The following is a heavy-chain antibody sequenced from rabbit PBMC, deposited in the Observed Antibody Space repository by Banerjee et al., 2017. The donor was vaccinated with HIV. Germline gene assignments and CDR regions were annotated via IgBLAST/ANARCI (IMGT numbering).Heavy chain of an antibody. CDR2: IYTGKRSA. V-gene: IGHV1S40*01. CDR3: ARYSTAYAWCFTL. Sequence: PGKGLEWIGIIYTGKRSADYATWVNGRFTISKTSSTTVTLQMTSLTAADTATYFCARYSTAYAWCFTLWGPGTLVTVS. D-gene: IGHD7-1*01. J-gene: IGHJ4*01.